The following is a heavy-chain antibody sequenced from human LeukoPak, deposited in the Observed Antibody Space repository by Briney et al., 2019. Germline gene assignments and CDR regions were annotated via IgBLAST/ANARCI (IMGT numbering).Heavy chain of an antibody. V-gene: IGHV4-39*01. CDR1: GGYISTNSYY. D-gene: IGHD2-15*01. Sequence: SGTLSLTCTVCGGYISTNSYYWVGVRQPPGKGVECIGRLYYSVATYYNPSLKSRVTISVDTSKNQFSLKLSSLTAADTAVYYCAVTATPGHYFDYWGQGSLVTVSS. CDR3: AVTATPGHYFDY. CDR2: LYYSVAT. J-gene: IGHJ4*02.